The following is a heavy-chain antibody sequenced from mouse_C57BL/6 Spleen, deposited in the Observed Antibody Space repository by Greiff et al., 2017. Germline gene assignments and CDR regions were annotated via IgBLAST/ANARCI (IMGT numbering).Heavy chain of an antibody. V-gene: IGHV14-2*01. J-gene: IGHJ4*01. Sequence: EVKLVESGAELVKPGASVKLSCTASGFNIKDYYMHWVKQRTEQGLEWIGRIDPEDGETKYAPKFQGKATITADTSSNTAYLQLSSLTSEDTAVYYCASHQLWSYAMDYWGQGTSVTVAS. CDR2: IDPEDGET. D-gene: IGHD1-1*02. CDR3: ASHQLWSYAMDY. CDR1: GFNIKDYY.